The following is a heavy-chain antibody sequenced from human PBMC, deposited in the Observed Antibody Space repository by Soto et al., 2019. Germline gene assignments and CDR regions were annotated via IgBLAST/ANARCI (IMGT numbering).Heavy chain of an antibody. CDR1: GFTFTSYA. J-gene: IGHJ6*02. D-gene: IGHD4-4*01. Sequence: PGGSLRLSCAASGFTFTSYAMNWVRQAPGKGLEWVSGISGSGGSTWYADSVRGRFTISRDNSKNTVYLQMSSLRAEDTAAYFCAKDSALQFPYHGMDVWGQGTSVTVSS. CDR2: ISGSGGST. CDR3: AKDSALQFPYHGMDV. V-gene: IGHV3-23*01.